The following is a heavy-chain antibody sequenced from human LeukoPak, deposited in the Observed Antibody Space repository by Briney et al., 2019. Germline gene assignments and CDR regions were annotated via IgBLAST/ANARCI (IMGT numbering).Heavy chain of an antibody. Sequence: SETLSLTCTVSGGSIITTSSFWGWIRQPPGKGLEWIGSIFYSGTTYYSPSLKSRITISVDTSKNQFSLKLSSVTAADTAVYYCARDGYDILTGYCPFDYWGQGTLVTVSS. D-gene: IGHD3-9*01. V-gene: IGHV4-39*07. CDR3: ARDGYDILTGYCPFDY. CDR1: GGSIITTSSF. CDR2: IFYSGTT. J-gene: IGHJ4*02.